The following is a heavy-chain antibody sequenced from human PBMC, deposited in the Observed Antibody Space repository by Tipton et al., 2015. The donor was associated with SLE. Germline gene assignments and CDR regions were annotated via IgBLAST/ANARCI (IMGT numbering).Heavy chain of an antibody. V-gene: IGHV4-34*01. D-gene: IGHD6-13*01. CDR2: INHSGST. J-gene: IGHJ4*02. Sequence: TLSLTCAVYGGSFSGYYWNWIRQPPGKGLEWIGEINHSGSTNYNPSLKSRVTMSVDTSKNQFSLKVSSVTAADTAVYYCARASGEDSSSSGYFDFWGQGTLVTVSS. CDR1: GGSFSGYY. CDR3: ARASGEDSSSSGYFDF.